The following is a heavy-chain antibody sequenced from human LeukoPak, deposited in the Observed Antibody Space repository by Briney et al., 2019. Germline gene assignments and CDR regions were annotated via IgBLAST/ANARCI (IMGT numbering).Heavy chain of an antibody. V-gene: IGHV3-48*04. J-gene: IGHJ4*02. D-gene: IGHD1-26*01. CDR3: ARDRGGSYSAIDY. CDR2: ISSSSSTI. Sequence: GSLRLSCAASGFTFSSYSINWVRQAPGKGLEWVSFISSSSSTIYYADSVKGRFTISRDNAKKSLYLQMNSLRAEDTAVYYCARDRGGSYSAIDYWGQGTLVTVSS. CDR1: GFTFSSYS.